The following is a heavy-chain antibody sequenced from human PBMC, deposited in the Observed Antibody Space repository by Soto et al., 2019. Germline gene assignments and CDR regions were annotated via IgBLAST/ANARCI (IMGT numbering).Heavy chain of an antibody. CDR1: GYTFTSYD. V-gene: IGHV1-8*01. D-gene: IGHD3-10*01. J-gene: IGHJ3*02. CDR3: ASIRGGWPWGAFDI. Sequence: ASVKVSCKASGYTFTSYDINWVRQATGQGLERMGWMNPNSGNTGYAQKFQGRVTMTRNTSISTAYMELSGLRSEDTAVYYCASIRGGWPWGAFDISGQGTMVTV. CDR2: MNPNSGNT.